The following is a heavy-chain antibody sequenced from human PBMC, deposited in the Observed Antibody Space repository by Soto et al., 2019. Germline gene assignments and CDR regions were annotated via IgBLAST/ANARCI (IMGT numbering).Heavy chain of an antibody. CDR3: ARASDSTCYNWFDP. D-gene: IGHD6-13*01. V-gene: IGHV1-69*01. CDR1: GGNFSRNG. J-gene: IGHJ5*02. Sequence: QVQLVQSGAEVKKPGSSVKISCKTSGGNFSRNGISWVRQAPGQGLEWMGGIIPIFGTTNYAHKFRGRVTVTADESTGTVYMVMNSLRSEDTAVYYCARASDSTCYNWFDPWGQGTLVTVSS. CDR2: IIPIFGTT.